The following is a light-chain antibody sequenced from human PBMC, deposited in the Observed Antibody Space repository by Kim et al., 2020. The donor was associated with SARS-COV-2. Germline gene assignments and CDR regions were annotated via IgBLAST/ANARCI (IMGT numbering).Light chain of an antibody. CDR2: EVS. J-gene: IGLJ2*01. Sequence: QSALTQPPSASGSPGQSVTLSCTGTSSDVGGYNYLSWYQQHPGKAPKLMIYEVSKRPSGVPDRFSGSKSGNTASLTVSGFQAEDEADYYCSSYAGSNKVVFGGGTKLTVL. V-gene: IGLV2-8*01. CDR3: SSYAGSNKVV. CDR1: SSDVGGYNY.